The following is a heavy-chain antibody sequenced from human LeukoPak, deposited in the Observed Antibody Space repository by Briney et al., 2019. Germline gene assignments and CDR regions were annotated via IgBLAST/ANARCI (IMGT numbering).Heavy chain of an antibody. D-gene: IGHD3-10*01. CDR2: IDPNKGDT. Sequence: GASVKVSCKASGYTFTAHYIHWVRQTPGQGLEVMGLIDPNKGDTNYAQKFQGRVTMTRDTSISTAYMELSRLRSDDTAVYYCASPSKGFGDFDYWGQGTLVTVSS. V-gene: IGHV1-2*06. CDR1: GYTFTAHY. J-gene: IGHJ4*02. CDR3: ASPSKGFGDFDY.